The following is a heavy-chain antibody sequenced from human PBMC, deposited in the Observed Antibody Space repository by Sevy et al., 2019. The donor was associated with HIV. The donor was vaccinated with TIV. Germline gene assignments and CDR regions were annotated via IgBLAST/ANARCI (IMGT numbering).Heavy chain of an antibody. Sequence: GGSLRLSCAASGFTFSSYDMHWVRQATGKGLEWVSAIGTAGDTYYPGSVKGRFTISRENAKNSLYLQMNSLRAGDTAGYYCARGPQGYSGYDPTFDYWGQGTLVTVSS. V-gene: IGHV3-13*01. CDR3: ARGPQGYSGYDPTFDY. J-gene: IGHJ4*02. CDR2: IGTAGDT. D-gene: IGHD5-12*01. CDR1: GFTFSSYD.